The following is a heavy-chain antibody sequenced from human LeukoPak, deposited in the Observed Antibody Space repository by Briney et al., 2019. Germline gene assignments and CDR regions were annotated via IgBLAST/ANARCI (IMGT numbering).Heavy chain of an antibody. D-gene: IGHD3-10*01. Sequence: PGASVKVSCKASGYTFTSYGISWVRQAPGQGLEWMGWISAYNGNTNYAQKLQGRVTMTTDTSTSTAYMELRSLRAEDTALYYCAREWDSSSPNYYGSGSYLAAMDVWGKGTTVTVSS. CDR2: ISAYNGNT. V-gene: IGHV1-18*01. J-gene: IGHJ6*03. CDR1: GYTFTSYG. CDR3: AREWDSSSPNYYGSGSYLAAMDV.